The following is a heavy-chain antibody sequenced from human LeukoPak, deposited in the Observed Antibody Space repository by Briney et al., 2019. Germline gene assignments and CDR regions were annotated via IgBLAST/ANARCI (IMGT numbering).Heavy chain of an antibody. D-gene: IGHD7-27*01. CDR2: ISGGGSTT. Sequence: GGSLRLSCAASGFTFSSYAMSWVRQAPGKGLEWVSTISGGGSTTYNADSVKGRFTISRDNSKNTMSLQMNSLRAEDTAVYYCAKDRPLNWGYHFDYWGQGTLVTVSS. V-gene: IGHV3-23*01. CDR3: AKDRPLNWGYHFDY. CDR1: GFTFSSYA. J-gene: IGHJ4*02.